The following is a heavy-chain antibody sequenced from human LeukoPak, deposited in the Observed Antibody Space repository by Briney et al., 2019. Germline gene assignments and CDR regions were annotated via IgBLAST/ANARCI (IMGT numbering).Heavy chain of an antibody. Sequence: GGSLRLSCAASGFTFSSYGMHWVRQAPGKGLEWVAVISYDGSNKYYAGSVKGRFTISRDNSKNTLYLQMNSLRAEDTAVYYCAKDQMGHIAAVDYWGQGTLVTVSS. CDR2: ISYDGSNK. CDR1: GFTFSSYG. CDR3: AKDQMGHIAAVDY. D-gene: IGHD6-13*01. J-gene: IGHJ4*02. V-gene: IGHV3-30*18.